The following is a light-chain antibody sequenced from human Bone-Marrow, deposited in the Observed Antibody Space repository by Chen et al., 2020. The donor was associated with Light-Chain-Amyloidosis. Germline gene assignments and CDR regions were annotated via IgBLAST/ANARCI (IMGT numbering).Light chain of an antibody. Sequence: QPALTQPRSVSGSPGQSVTISCTGTSSDVGGYNYVSWYQKHPGKAPKLMIYDVIKRPSGVPDRCSGAKSGNTASLTISGLQAEDEADYYCCSYAGSAWVFGGGTKLTVL. V-gene: IGLV2-11*01. CDR2: DVI. CDR3: CSYAGSAWV. J-gene: IGLJ3*02. CDR1: SSDVGGYNY.